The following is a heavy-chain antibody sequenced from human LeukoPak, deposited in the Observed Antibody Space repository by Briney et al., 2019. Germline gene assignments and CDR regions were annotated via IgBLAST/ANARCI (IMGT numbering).Heavy chain of an antibody. CDR1: GFSFSSYS. CDR3: AKSVQRDDAFDF. V-gene: IGHV3-21*01. J-gene: IGHJ3*01. Sequence: PGGSLRLSCAASGFSFSSYSMSWVRQAPGKGLEWVSFISLSSSYIYYADSVKGRFTISRDNAQNSLYLQINSLRAEDTAVYFCAKSVQRDDAFDFWGQGTVVTVSS. CDR2: ISLSSSYI. D-gene: IGHD6-25*01.